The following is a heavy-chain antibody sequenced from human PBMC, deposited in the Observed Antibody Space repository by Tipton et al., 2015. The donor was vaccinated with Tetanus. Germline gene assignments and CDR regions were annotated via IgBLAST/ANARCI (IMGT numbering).Heavy chain of an antibody. J-gene: IGHJ4*02. CDR2: IYPGDSDT. CDR1: GYIFNNYW. V-gene: IGHV5-51*01. D-gene: IGHD2-8*01. CDR3: ARAHCTDGVCNFDF. Sequence: VQSGGEVKKPGESLKISCKGSGYIFNNYWIGWVRQKPGKGLEWMGIIYPGDSDTRYSPSFQGQVTISVDKSINTAYLQWGSLRASDTSMFYCARAHCTDGVCNFDFWGQGALVTVAS.